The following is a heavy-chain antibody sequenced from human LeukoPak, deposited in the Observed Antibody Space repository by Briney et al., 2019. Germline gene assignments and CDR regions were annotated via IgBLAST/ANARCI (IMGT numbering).Heavy chain of an antibody. CDR1: GGTFISYA. D-gene: IGHD3-22*01. J-gene: IGHJ4*02. V-gene: IGHV1-69*05. Sequence: ASVKVSCKASGGTFISYAISWVRQAPGQGLEWMGRIIPIFGTANYAQKFQGRVTITTDESTSTAYMELSSLRSEDTAVYYCARAGLRSDYYDSSGYYLDYWGQGTLVTVSS. CDR3: ARAGLRSDYYDSSGYYLDY. CDR2: IIPIFGTA.